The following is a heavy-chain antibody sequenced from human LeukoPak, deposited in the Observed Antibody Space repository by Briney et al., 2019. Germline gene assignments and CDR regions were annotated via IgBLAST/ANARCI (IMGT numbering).Heavy chain of an antibody. Sequence: GGSLRLSCAASGFIFSSHGMHWVRQAPGKGLEWVSSISSSSSYIYYADSVKGRFTISRDNSKNTLYLQMNSLRVEDTALYYCAKVLSSSWGYFGFWGQGTLVTVSS. CDR2: ISSSSSYI. J-gene: IGHJ4*02. D-gene: IGHD6-13*01. CDR3: AKVLSSSWGYFGF. V-gene: IGHV3-21*01. CDR1: GFIFSSHG.